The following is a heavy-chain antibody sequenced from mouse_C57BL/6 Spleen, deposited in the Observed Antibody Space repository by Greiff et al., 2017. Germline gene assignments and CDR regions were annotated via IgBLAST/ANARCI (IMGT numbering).Heavy chain of an antibody. V-gene: IGHV1-52*01. J-gene: IGHJ4*01. Sequence: QVQLQQPGAELVRPGSSVKLSCKASGYTFTSYWMHWVKQRPIQGLEWIGNIDPSDSETNYNQKFKDKATLTVDKSSSTAYMQLSSLTSEDSAVYYCARMAGSREAMDYWGQGTSVTVSS. CDR2: IDPSDSET. CDR1: GYTFTSYW. CDR3: ARMAGSREAMDY. D-gene: IGHD1-1*01.